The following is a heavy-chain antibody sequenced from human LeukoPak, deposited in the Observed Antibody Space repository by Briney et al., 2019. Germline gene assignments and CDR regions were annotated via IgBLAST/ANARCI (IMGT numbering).Heavy chain of an antibody. J-gene: IGHJ4*02. V-gene: IGHV3-11*04. CDR1: GFTFSDYY. CDR3: TRRPYSSSWYYFDY. CDR2: ISSSGSML. Sequence: GGSLRLSCAASGFTFSDYYMSWIRQAPGKGLEWVTYISSSGSMLHYADSVEGRFTISRDNAKNSLYLQMSSLRVEDTAVYYCTRRPYSSSWYYFDYWGQGTLVTVSS. D-gene: IGHD6-13*01.